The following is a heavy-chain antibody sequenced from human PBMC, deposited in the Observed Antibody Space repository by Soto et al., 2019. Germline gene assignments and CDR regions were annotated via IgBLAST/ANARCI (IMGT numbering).Heavy chain of an antibody. D-gene: IGHD4-4*01. CDR1: GYTFTDYY. CDR2: INPNSGGT. Sequence: QLVQSGAEVKNPGASVKVSCTTSGYTFTDYYIHWVRQAPGQGLEWMGWINPNSGGTKQAQKFQGWVTMTRDPSVSTAYMELSRVTSDGTAVYYCARDILNSNYGIAYDYDGRDVWGKGTTVTVSS. CDR3: ARDILNSNYGIAYDYDGRDV. V-gene: IGHV1-2*04. J-gene: IGHJ6*04.